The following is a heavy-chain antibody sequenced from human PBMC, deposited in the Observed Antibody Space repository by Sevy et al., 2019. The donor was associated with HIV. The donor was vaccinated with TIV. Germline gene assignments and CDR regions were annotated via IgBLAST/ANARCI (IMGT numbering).Heavy chain of an antibody. J-gene: IGHJ6*02. D-gene: IGHD2-8*01. V-gene: IGHV3-9*01. CDR1: GFTFDDYA. CDR3: AKDKGYCTNGVCYTSYYYYGMDV. CDR2: ISWNSGSI. Sequence: GGSLRLSCTASGFTFDDYAMHWVRQAPGKGLEWVSGISWNSGSIGYADSVKGRFTISRDNAKNSLYLQMNSLRAEDXXXXXXAKDKGYCTNGVCYTSYYYYGMDVWGQGTTVTVSS.